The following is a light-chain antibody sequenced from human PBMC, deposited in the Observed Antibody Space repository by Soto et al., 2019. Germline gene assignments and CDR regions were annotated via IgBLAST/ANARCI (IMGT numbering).Light chain of an antibody. Sequence: DIVMTQSPATLSVSPGERATLSCRASQTVNNNLAWYQHKPGQAPRLLIFGASTRATGIPVRFSGSGSGTDFTLTISSPQSEDFAVYYCQHYNNWPPWTFGQGTKVEIK. CDR2: GAS. J-gene: IGKJ1*01. V-gene: IGKV3-15*01. CDR1: QTVNNN. CDR3: QHYNNWPPWT.